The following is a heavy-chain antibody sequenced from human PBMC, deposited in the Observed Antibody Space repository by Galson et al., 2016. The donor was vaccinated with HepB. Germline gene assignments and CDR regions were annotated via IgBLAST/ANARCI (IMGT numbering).Heavy chain of an antibody. CDR1: GYTFADYW. Sequence: QSGAEVKKPGESLKISCKVSGYTFADYWIAWVRQTPGEGLEWMGNFHPRYSATTYRPSYLGQVTFSADMSSGTAYLQWSSVRASDTAVYYCARLGDPHYNPQKATIQSHYCDSWGQGTLVTVSS. J-gene: IGHJ4*02. CDR2: FHPRYSAT. D-gene: IGHD5-24*01. V-gene: IGHV5-51*03. CDR3: ARLGDPHYNPQKATIQSHYCDS.